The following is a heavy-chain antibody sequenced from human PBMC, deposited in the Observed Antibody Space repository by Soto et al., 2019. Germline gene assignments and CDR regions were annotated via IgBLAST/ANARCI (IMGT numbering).Heavy chain of an antibody. CDR3: AFGRGYDSSGYSY. CDR1: GGTFSSCA. V-gene: IGHV1-69*13. CDR2: IIPIFGTA. J-gene: IGHJ4*02. Sequence: ASVKVSCNSCGGTFSSCAMSWVRQAPGQGLEWMGGIIPIFGTANYAQKFQGRVTITADESTSTAYMELSSLRSEDTAVYYCAFGRGYDSSGYSYWGQGTLVTVSS. D-gene: IGHD3-22*01.